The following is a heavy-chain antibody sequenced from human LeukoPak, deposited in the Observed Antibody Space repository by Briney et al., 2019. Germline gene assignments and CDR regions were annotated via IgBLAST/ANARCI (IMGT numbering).Heavy chain of an antibody. D-gene: IGHD5-24*01. CDR1: GGTFSSYA. J-gene: IGHJ4*02. V-gene: IGHV1-69*04. Sequence: GASVKVSCKASGGTFSSYAISWVRQAPGQGLEWMGRIIPILGIANYAQKFQGRVTITADKSTSTAYVELSSLRSEDTAVYYCARDGYTHSAVEYWGQGTLVTVSS. CDR3: ARDGYTHSAVEY. CDR2: IIPILGIA.